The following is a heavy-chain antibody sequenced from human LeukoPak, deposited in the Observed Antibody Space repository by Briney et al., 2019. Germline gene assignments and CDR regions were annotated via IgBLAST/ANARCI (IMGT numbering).Heavy chain of an antibody. J-gene: IGHJ4*02. CDR3: ARPAQGGYDF. CDR2: IIPIFGTA. V-gene: IGHV1-69*13. CDR1: GGTFSSYA. D-gene: IGHD5-12*01. Sequence: VASVKVSCKASGGTFSSYAISWVRQAPGQGLEWMGGIIPIFGTANYAQKFQGRVTITADESTSTAYMELSSLRSEDTAVYYCARPAQGGYDFWGQGTLVTVSS.